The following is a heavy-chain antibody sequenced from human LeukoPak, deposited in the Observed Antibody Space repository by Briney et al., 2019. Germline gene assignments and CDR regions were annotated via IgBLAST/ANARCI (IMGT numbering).Heavy chain of an antibody. D-gene: IGHD3-10*01. Sequence: GASVKVSCKASGYTFTSYYMHWVRQAPGQGLEWMGWISAYNGNTNYAQKLQGRVTMTTDTSTSTAYMELRSLRSDDTAVYYCARVQEDYYGSGSYSLGVFDYWGQGTLVTVSS. CDR1: GYTFTSYY. V-gene: IGHV1-18*04. CDR2: ISAYNGNT. CDR3: ARVQEDYYGSGSYSLGVFDY. J-gene: IGHJ4*02.